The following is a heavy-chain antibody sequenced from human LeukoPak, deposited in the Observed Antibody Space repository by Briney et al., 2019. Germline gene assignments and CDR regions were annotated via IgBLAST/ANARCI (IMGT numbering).Heavy chain of an antibody. CDR1: GGTFSSYA. V-gene: IGHV1-69*05. D-gene: IGHD3-22*01. CDR2: IIPIFGTA. Sequence: ASVKVSCKASGGTFSSYAISWVRQAPGQGLEWMGGIIPIFGTANYAQKFQGRVTITTDESTSTAYMELSSLRSEDTAVYYCARRYYYDSSGYNWGQGPWSPSPQ. CDR3: ARRYYYDSSGYN. J-gene: IGHJ1*01.